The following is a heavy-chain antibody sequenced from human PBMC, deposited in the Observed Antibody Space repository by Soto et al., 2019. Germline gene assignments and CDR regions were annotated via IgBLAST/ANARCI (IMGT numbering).Heavy chain of an antibody. CDR3: ARGGALRFLEWLPAPFDY. D-gene: IGHD3-3*01. V-gene: IGHV1-3*01. CDR1: GYTFSNFA. Sequence: ASVKVSCKASGYTFSNFAMHWVRQAPGQRLEWMGWINAGNWNTKYSQKFQGRVTITRDTSASTAYMELSSLRSEDTAVYYCARGGALRFLEWLPAPFDYWGQGTLVTVSS. J-gene: IGHJ4*02. CDR2: INAGNWNT.